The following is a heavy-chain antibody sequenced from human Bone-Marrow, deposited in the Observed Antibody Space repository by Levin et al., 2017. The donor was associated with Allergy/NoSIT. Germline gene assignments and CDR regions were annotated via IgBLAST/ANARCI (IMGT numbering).Heavy chain of an antibody. CDR1: GGSISSGDYY. V-gene: IGHV4-30-4*01. Sequence: SETLSLTCTVSGGSISSGDYYWSWIRQPPGKGLEWIGYIYYSGSTYYNPSLKSRVTISVDTSKNQFSLKLSSVTAADTAVYYCAREGPYDYVWGRLFDYWGQGTLVTVSS. CDR2: IYYSGST. J-gene: IGHJ4*02. CDR3: AREGPYDYVWGRLFDY. D-gene: IGHD3-16*01.